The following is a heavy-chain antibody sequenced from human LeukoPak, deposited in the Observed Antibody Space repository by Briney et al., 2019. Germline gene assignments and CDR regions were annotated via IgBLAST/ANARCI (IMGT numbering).Heavy chain of an antibody. CDR1: GGSVSSGRYY. D-gene: IGHD6-19*01. CDR2: IYYSGST. J-gene: IGHJ3*02. Sequence: SETLSLTCTVSGGSVSSGRYYWGWIRQPPGKGLEWIGYIYYSGSTNYNPSLKSRVTISVDTSKNQFSLKLSSVTAADTAVYYCARDSPTTGYSSGWYEDDAFDIWGQGTMVTVSS. V-gene: IGHV4-61*01. CDR3: ARDSPTTGYSSGWYEDDAFDI.